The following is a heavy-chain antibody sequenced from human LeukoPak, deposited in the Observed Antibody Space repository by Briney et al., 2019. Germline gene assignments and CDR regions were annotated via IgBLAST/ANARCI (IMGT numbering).Heavy chain of an antibody. J-gene: IGHJ6*02. Sequence: SETLSLTCTVSGVSMSTSSYYWGWIRQSPGKGLEWIVSIYYLGTTYYNPYLKSRVTISVDTSQKQLSLKLSSVTAADTAVYYCARLECSSTNWYGNYGMDVWGQGTTVTVSS. CDR3: ARLECSSTNWYGNYGMDV. D-gene: IGHD2-2*01. CDR1: GVSMSTSSYY. CDR2: IYYLGTT. V-gene: IGHV4-39*01.